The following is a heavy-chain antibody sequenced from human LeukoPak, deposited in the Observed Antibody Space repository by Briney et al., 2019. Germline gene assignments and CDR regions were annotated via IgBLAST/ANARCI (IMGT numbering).Heavy chain of an antibody. D-gene: IGHD2-2*01. V-gene: IGHV5-51*01. J-gene: IGHJ3*02. Sequence: GESLKISCKGSRYSFTSYWIGWVRHMPGKGLEWMGSIYPGDSDTRYSPSFQGQVTISADKSISTAYLKCSSPKASDTAMYYCARQEGYCSSTSCRGAFDIWGQGTMVTVSS. CDR1: RYSFTSYW. CDR2: IYPGDSDT. CDR3: ARQEGYCSSTSCRGAFDI.